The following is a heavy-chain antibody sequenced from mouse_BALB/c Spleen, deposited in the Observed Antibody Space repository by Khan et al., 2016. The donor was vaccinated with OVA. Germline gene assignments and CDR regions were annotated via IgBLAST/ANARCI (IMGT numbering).Heavy chain of an antibody. V-gene: IGHV1-4*01. CDR1: GYTFTTYW. CDR3: TRDRIDY. Sequence: VQLLQSGAELAKPGASVKMSCKASGYTFTTYWMPWVQQRPGKGLDWIGYINPTSSYTDYHESFKERATMSADKSSSTDYMQLSSLTSEDSAVYDCTRDRIDYWGQGTTLTVSS. CDR2: INPTSSYT. J-gene: IGHJ2*01.